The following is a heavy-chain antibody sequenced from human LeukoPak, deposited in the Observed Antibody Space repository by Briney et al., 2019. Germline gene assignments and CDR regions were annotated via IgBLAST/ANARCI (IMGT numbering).Heavy chain of an antibody. D-gene: IGHD3-3*01. Sequence: PGRSLRLSCAASGFTFDDYAMHWVRQAPGKGLEWVSGISWNSGSIGYADSVKGRFTISRDNAKNSLYLQMNSLRAEDTALYYCAKDLLVGMYSYGMDVWGQGTTVTVSS. CDR1: GFTFDDYA. CDR2: ISWNSGSI. V-gene: IGHV3-9*01. CDR3: AKDLLVGMYSYGMDV. J-gene: IGHJ6*02.